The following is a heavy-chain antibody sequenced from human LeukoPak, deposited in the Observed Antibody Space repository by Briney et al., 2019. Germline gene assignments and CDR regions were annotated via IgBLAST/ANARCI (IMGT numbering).Heavy chain of an antibody. D-gene: IGHD6-13*01. CDR3: ARARYSSSWFGSN. V-gene: IGHV1-2*02. CDR1: GYTFTGYY. Sequence: ASVKVSGKASGYTFTGYYMHWVRQAPGQGLEWMGWINPNSGGTNYAQKFQGRVTMTRDTSISTAYMELSRLRSDDTAVYYCARARYSSSWFGSNWGQGTLVTVTS. CDR2: INPNSGGT. J-gene: IGHJ4*02.